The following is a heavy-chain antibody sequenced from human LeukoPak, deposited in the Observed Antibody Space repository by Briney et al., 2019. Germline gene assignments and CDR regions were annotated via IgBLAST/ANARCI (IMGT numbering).Heavy chain of an antibody. CDR2: IYFSGST. J-gene: IGHJ4*02. V-gene: IGHV4-59*01. Sequence: PSETLSLTCTVSGGSIRSYYWSWIRQPPGKGLEWIGYIYFSGSTSYNPSLKSRVTISVDRSKNQFSLKLSSVAAADTAAYYCARSYGTNFDYWGQGTLVTVSS. D-gene: IGHD3-16*01. CDR1: GGSIRSYY. CDR3: ARSYGTNFDY.